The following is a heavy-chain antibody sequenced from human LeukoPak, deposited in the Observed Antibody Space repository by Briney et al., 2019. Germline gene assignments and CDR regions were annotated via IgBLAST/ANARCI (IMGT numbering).Heavy chain of an antibody. D-gene: IGHD3-10*01. J-gene: IGHJ4*02. V-gene: IGHV3-74*03. CDR3: VRDWFGEHL. CDR1: GFTFSSYS. Sequence: SGGSPRLSCATSGFTFSSYSMFWVRQAPGEGLVWVSFIRHNGGDIAYADSVKGRFTVSRDDAKNTLYLQLSGLRVEDTAIYYCVRDWFGEHLWGQGTLVTVSS. CDR2: IRHNGGDI.